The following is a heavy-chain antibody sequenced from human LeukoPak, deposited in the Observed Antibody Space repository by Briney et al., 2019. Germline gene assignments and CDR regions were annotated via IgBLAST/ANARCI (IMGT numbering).Heavy chain of an antibody. CDR2: ISAYNGNT. V-gene: IGHV1-18*01. CDR3: AWGYYDSSGYYYTAFDI. CDR1: GYTFTSYG. Sequence: GASVKVSCKASGYTFTSYGISWVRQAPGQGLEWMGWISAYNGNTNYAQKLQGRVTMTIDTSTSTAYMELRSLRSDDTAVYYCAWGYYDSSGYYYTAFDIWGQGTMVTVSS. D-gene: IGHD3-22*01. J-gene: IGHJ3*02.